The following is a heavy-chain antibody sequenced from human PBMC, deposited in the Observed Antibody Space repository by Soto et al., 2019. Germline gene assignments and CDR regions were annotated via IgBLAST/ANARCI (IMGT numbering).Heavy chain of an antibody. CDR3: AREGGYGSFDY. CDR1: GFTFSSYA. J-gene: IGHJ4*02. CDR2: ISYDGSNK. V-gene: IGHV3-30-3*01. Sequence: QVQLVESGGGVVQPGRSLRLSCAASGFTFSSYAMHWVRQAPGKGLEWVAVISYDGSNKYYADSVKGRFTISRDNSKNTLYLQMNSLRAEDTAVYYRAREGGYGSFDYWGQGTLVTVSS. D-gene: IGHD5-12*01.